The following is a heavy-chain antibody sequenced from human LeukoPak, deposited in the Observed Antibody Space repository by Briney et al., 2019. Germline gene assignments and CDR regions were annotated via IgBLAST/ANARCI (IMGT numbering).Heavy chain of an antibody. V-gene: IGHV3-21*01. CDR3: ARDQGNLYGDFDY. Sequence: GGSLRLSCAASGFTVSSSYMSWVRQAPGKGLEWVSSISSYSYIYYADSVEGRSTISRDNAKNSLYLQMNSLRAEDTAVYYCARDQGNLYGDFDYWGQGTLVTVSS. CDR1: GFTVSSSY. J-gene: IGHJ4*02. D-gene: IGHD4-17*01. CDR2: ISSYSYI.